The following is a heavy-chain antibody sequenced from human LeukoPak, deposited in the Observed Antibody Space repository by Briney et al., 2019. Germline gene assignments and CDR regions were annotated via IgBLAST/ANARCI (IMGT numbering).Heavy chain of an antibody. V-gene: IGHV3-48*04. CDR3: ARVAYYYDSSGYYYFDY. D-gene: IGHD3-22*01. Sequence: GGSLRLSCAASGFTFSSYGMHWVRQAPGKGLEWVSYISSSGSTIYYADSVKGRFTISRDNAKNSLYLQMNSLRAEDTAVYYCARVAYYYDSSGYYYFDYWGQGTLVTVSS. CDR1: GFTFSSYG. J-gene: IGHJ4*02. CDR2: ISSSGSTI.